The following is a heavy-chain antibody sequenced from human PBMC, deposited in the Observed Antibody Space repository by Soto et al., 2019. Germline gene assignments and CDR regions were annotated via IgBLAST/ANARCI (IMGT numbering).Heavy chain of an antibody. V-gene: IGHV1-69*06. J-gene: IGHJ5*02. Sequence: ASVKVSCKASGGTFSSYAISWVRQAPGQGLEWMGGIIPIFGTANYAQKFQGRVTITADKSTSTAYMELSSLRSEDTAVYYCARNRGVVVVVAATAPGWFDPWGQGTLVTV. CDR2: IIPIFGTA. CDR3: ARNRGVVVVVAATAPGWFDP. CDR1: GGTFSSYA. D-gene: IGHD2-15*01.